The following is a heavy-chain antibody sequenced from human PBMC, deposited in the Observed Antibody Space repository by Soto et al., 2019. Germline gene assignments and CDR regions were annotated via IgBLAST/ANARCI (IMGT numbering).Heavy chain of an antibody. V-gene: IGHV1-69*13. Sequence: SVKVSCKASGGTFSSYAISWVRQAPGQGLEWMGGIIPIFGTANYAQKFQGRVTITADESTGTAYMELSSLRSEDTAVYYCARGAARMGGYYYYGMDVWGQGTTVTVSS. J-gene: IGHJ6*02. CDR3: ARGAARMGGYYYYGMDV. CDR2: IIPIFGTA. D-gene: IGHD6-6*01. CDR1: GGTFSSYA.